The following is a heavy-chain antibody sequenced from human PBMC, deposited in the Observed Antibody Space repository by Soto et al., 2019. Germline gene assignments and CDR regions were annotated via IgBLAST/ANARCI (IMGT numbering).Heavy chain of an antibody. CDR1: GFTFSTYT. CDR2: ISSNGGST. CDR3: ARVLSFFSSTSCYDWGYYYMAV. D-gene: IGHD2-2*01. V-gene: IGHV3-64*01. J-gene: IGHJ6*03. Sequence: PGGSLRLSCAASGFTFSTYTMHWVRQAPGKGLQYVSAISSNGGSTYYANSVKGRFTISRDNSKNTLYLQMGSLRAEDMAVYYCARVLSFFSSTSCYDWGYYYMAVWGKGTTVTVSS.